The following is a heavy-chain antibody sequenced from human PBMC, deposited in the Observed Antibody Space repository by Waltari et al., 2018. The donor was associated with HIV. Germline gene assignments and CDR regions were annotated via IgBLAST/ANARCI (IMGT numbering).Heavy chain of an antibody. CDR3: ASPKEIGYCSSTSCSDAFDI. CDR2: IIPIFGTA. D-gene: IGHD2-2*01. Sequence: QVQLVQSGAEVKKPGSSVKVSCKASGGTFSSYAISWVREAPGHGLEWMGGIIPIFGTANYAQKFQGRVTITADESTSTAYMELSSLRSEDTAVYYCASPKEIGYCSSTSCSDAFDIWGQGTMVTVSS. J-gene: IGHJ3*02. V-gene: IGHV1-69*01. CDR1: GGTFSSYA.